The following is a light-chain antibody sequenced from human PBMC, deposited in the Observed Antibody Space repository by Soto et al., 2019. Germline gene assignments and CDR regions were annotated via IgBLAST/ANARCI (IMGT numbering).Light chain of an antibody. CDR3: QTWGNGIVI. J-gene: IGLJ2*01. Sequence: QPVLTQSPSASASLGASVKLTCTLSSGHSSYAIAWHQQQPEKGPRYLMKLNSDGSHSKGDGIPDRFSGSSSGAERYLTISSLQSEDEADYYCQTWGNGIVIFGGGTQLTVL. V-gene: IGLV4-69*01. CDR1: SGHSSYA. CDR2: LNSDGSH.